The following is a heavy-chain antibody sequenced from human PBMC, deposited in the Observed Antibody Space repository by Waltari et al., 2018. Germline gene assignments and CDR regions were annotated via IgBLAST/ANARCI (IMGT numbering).Heavy chain of an antibody. CDR1: GYTFTNYG. J-gene: IGHJ4*02. V-gene: IGHV1-18*01. CDR3: ARDGAYYYDPPPDY. Sequence: QVQLVQSGVEVKKPGASVKVSCTASGYTFTNYGISWVRQAPGQGLEWMGWINTYNHNTNYAQKFQGRVTMTTDTSTSTAYMELRSLRSDDTAVYYCARDGAYYYDPPPDYWGQGTLVTVSS. D-gene: IGHD3-22*01. CDR2: INTYNHNT.